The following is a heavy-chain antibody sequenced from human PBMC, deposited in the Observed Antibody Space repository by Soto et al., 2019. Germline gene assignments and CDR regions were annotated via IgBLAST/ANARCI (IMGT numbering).Heavy chain of an antibody. Sequence: PGGSLRLSCAASGFTFSAYAMTWVRQAPGKGLEWVSIISGSGGATYYADSVKGRFTISRDNSKNTLYLQMNSLRAEDTAVYYCARDYYGMDVWGQGTTVTVSS. CDR2: ISGSGGAT. J-gene: IGHJ6*02. CDR3: ARDYYGMDV. CDR1: GFTFSAYA. V-gene: IGHV3-23*01.